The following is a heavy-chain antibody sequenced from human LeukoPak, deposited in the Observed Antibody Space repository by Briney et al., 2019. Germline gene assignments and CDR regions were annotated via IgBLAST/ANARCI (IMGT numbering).Heavy chain of an antibody. V-gene: IGHV4-34*01. CDR1: GGSFSGYY. CDR2: INHSGNT. Sequence: PSETLSPTCAVYGGSFSGYYWSWIRQPPGKGLEWIGEINHSGNTNYNPSLKSRVTISVDTSKNQFSLKLSSVTAADTAVYYCARGRYGSGRNWFDPWGQGTLVTVSS. D-gene: IGHD3-10*01. CDR3: ARGRYGSGRNWFDP. J-gene: IGHJ5*02.